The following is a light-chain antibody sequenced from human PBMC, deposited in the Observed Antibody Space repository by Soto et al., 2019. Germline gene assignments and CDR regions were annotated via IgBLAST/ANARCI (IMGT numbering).Light chain of an antibody. Sequence: DVQMTQSPSSLSASVGDRVTITCQASQDITNYLNWYQQKPGKAHKLLIYAASSLQSGVPSRFSGSGSGTDFTLTISSLQPEYFATYYCQQSYSTSWTFGQGTKVDIK. V-gene: IGKV1-39*01. CDR3: QQSYSTSWT. CDR1: QDITNY. CDR2: AAS. J-gene: IGKJ1*01.